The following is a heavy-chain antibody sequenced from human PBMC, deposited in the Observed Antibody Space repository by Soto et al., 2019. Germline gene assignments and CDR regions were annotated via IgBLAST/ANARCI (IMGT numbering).Heavy chain of an antibody. Sequence: SETLSLTCAVSGGSISSSNWWSWVRQPPGKGLEWIGEIYHSGSTNYNPSLKSRVTISVDKSKNQFSLKLSSVTAADTAVYYCARRPDYYGSGSYYTALGSYWFDPWGQGTLVTVSS. J-gene: IGHJ5*02. CDR1: GGSISSSNW. CDR2: IYHSGST. D-gene: IGHD3-10*01. V-gene: IGHV4-4*02. CDR3: ARRPDYYGSGSYYTALGSYWFDP.